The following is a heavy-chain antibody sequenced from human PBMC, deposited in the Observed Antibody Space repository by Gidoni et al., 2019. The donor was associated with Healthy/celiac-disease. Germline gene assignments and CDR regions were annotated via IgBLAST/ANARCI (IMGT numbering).Heavy chain of an antibody. D-gene: IGHD2-2*01. CDR3: AVPATTQDYYGMDV. Sequence: LQLQESGPGLVQPSETLSLTCTVSGGSISSSSYYWGWIRQPPGKGLEWIGSIYYSGSTYYNPSLKSRVTISVDTSKNQFSLKLSSVTAADTAVYYCAVPATTQDYYGMDVWGQGTTVTVSS. V-gene: IGHV4-39*07. J-gene: IGHJ6*02. CDR2: IYYSGST. CDR1: GGSISSSSYY.